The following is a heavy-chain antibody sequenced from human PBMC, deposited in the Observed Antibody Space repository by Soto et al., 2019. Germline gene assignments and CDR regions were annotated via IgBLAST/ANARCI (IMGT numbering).Heavy chain of an antibody. Sequence: PGGSLRLSCEASGFTFSSFGMHWVRQAPGKGLEWVTFVSYDGSKTYSSDSVNGRFTTSRDNSKNTLYLQMNSLRAEDTAVYYCARGGSDLAFDIWGQGTMVTVSS. CDR3: ARGGSDLAFDI. CDR1: GFTFSSFG. CDR2: VSYDGSKT. J-gene: IGHJ3*02. V-gene: IGHV3-30*03. D-gene: IGHD3-16*01.